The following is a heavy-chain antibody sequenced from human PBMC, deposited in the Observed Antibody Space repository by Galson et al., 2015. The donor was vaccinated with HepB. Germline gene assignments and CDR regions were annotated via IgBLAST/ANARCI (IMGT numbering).Heavy chain of an antibody. V-gene: IGHV1-69*13. D-gene: IGHD1-26*01. CDR2: IIPIFGTA. CDR3: ARGRSAGSYYFYFDY. J-gene: IGHJ4*02. Sequence: SVKVSCKASGGTFSSYAISWVRQAPGQGLEWMGGIIPIFGTANYAQKFQGRVTITADESTSTAYMELSSLRSEDTAVYYCARGRSAGSYYFYFDYWGQGTLVTVSS. CDR1: GGTFSSYA.